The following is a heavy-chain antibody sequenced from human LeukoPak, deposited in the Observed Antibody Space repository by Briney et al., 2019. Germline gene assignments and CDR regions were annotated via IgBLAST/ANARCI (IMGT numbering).Heavy chain of an antibody. J-gene: IGHJ6*02. CDR1: GFAFTNVW. Sequence: GGSLRLSCAASGFAFTNVWMNWVRQAPGKGLEWVAVIRYDGSNKYYADSVKGRFTISRDNSKNTLYLQMNSLRAEDAAVYYCARDRNYDFWTGGMDVWGQGTTVTVSS. V-gene: IGHV3-33*08. D-gene: IGHD3-3*01. CDR3: ARDRNYDFWTGGMDV. CDR2: IRYDGSNK.